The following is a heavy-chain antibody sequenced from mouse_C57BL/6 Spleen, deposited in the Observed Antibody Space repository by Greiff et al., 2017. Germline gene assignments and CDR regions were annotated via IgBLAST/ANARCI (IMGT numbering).Heavy chain of an antibody. D-gene: IGHD2-4*01. J-gene: IGHJ3*01. CDR1: GYAFSSYW. CDR2: IYPGDGDT. V-gene: IGHV1-80*01. Sequence: QVQLQQSGAELVKPGASVKISCKASGYAFSSYWMNWVKQRPGKGLEWIGQIYPGDGDTNYNGKFKGKATLTADKSSSTAYMQLSSLTSEDSAVYFCARRGYEYDGTWFAYWGQGTLVTVSA. CDR3: ARRGYEYDGTWFAY.